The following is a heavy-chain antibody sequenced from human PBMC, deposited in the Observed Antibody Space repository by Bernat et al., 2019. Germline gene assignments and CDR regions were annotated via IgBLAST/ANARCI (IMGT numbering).Heavy chain of an antibody. Sequence: QVQLQESGPGLVKPSETLSLTCTVSGGSISSYYWSWIRQPPGKGLEWIGYIYYSGSTNYNPSLKSRVTISVDTSKNQFSLRLSSVTAADTAVYYCAREQSLGELSWSDAVDIWGQGTMVTVSS. CDR3: AREQSLGELSWSDAVDI. CDR1: GGSISSYY. J-gene: IGHJ3*02. D-gene: IGHD3-16*02. V-gene: IGHV4-59*01. CDR2: IYYSGST.